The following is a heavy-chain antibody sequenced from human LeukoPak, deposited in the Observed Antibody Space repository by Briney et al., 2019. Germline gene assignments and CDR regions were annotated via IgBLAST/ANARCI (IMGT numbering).Heavy chain of an antibody. D-gene: IGHD6-13*01. CDR1: GGTFSSYA. V-gene: IGHV1-69*06. CDR3: AREYSSRWRDIHDAFDI. J-gene: IGHJ3*02. CDR2: IITIFGTA. Sequence: SVKVSCKASGGTFSSYAISWVRQAPGQGLEWMGGIITIFGTANYAQKFQGRVTITADKSTSTAYMELSSLRSEDTAVYYCAREYSSRWRDIHDAFDIWGQGTMVTVSS.